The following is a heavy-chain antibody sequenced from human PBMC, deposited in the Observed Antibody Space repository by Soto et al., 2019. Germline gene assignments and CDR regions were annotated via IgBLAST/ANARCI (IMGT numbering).Heavy chain of an antibody. CDR1: GFTFSNAW. CDR2: IKSKTDGGTT. J-gene: IGHJ4*02. V-gene: IGHV3-15*07. CDR3: TTDHGEVNDYSNYDTQDLYLDY. Sequence: PGGSLRLSCAASGFTFSNAWMNWVRQAPGKGLEWVGRIKSKTDGGTTDYAAPVKGRFTISRDDSKNTLYLQMNSLKTEDTAVYYCTTDHGEVNDYSNYDTQDLYLDYWGQGTLVTVSS. D-gene: IGHD4-4*01.